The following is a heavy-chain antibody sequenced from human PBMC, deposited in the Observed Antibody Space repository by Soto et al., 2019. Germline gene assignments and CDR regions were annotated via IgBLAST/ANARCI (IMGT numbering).Heavy chain of an antibody. J-gene: IGHJ5*02. Sequence: QVQLVQSGAEVKKPGASVKVSCKASGHTLTGYYVQWVRQAPGQGLEWMGWINAKSGGTKYAQKFQGRVTMTRETSISTVYMELSRLRSDDTAVYYCARLPEYYGSGTFTFDPWGQGTLVIVSS. V-gene: IGHV1-2*02. CDR2: INAKSGGT. D-gene: IGHD3-10*01. CDR3: ARLPEYYGSGTFTFDP. CDR1: GHTLTGYY.